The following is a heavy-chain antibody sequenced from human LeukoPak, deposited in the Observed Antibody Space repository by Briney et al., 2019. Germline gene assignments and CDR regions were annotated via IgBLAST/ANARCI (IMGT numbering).Heavy chain of an antibody. CDR3: AREGKQLASAVDY. J-gene: IGHJ4*02. Sequence: GGPLRLSCAASGFTFSSYSMNWVRQAPGKELEWVSSISSSGNTIYSADSVKGRFTTSRDNAKSSLYLQMNSLRVEDTAVYYCAREGKQLASAVDYWGQGTLVTVSS. D-gene: IGHD6-13*01. CDR2: ISSSGNTI. CDR1: GFTFSSYS. V-gene: IGHV3-48*04.